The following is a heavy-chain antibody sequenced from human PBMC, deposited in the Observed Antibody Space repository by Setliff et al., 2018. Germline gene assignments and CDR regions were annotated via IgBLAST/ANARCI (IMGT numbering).Heavy chain of an antibody. J-gene: IGHJ3*02. V-gene: IGHV4-38-2*01. Sequence: SETLSLTCGVSGISISSGHYWGWIRQPPGKGLEWIATIYHKGRTYYNPSLDSRVTISLDTSKNHFSLRLSSVTAADTAVYYCASPRRDDLDSPFDAFDIWGQGTKGTVSS. CDR3: ASPRRDDLDSPFDAFDI. CDR2: IYHKGRT. D-gene: IGHD3-3*01. CDR1: GISISSGHY.